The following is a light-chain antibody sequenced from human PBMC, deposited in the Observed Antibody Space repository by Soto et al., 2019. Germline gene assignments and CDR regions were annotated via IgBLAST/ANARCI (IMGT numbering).Light chain of an antibody. CDR2: GAS. Sequence: EIVLTQSPVTLSLSPGERATLSCRASQSLSRSYLAWYQQKPGQAPRLLVYGASSRAIGIPHRFSGSGSGTDFTLTISRLEPEDFAVYYCQQYDKSPPLTFGGGIKVEIK. V-gene: IGKV3-20*01. CDR3: QQYDKSPPLT. J-gene: IGKJ4*01. CDR1: QSLSRSY.